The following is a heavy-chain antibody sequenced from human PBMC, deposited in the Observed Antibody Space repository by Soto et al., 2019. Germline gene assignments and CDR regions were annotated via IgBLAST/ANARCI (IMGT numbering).Heavy chain of an antibody. CDR3: ASEKLNSSLIFDY. V-gene: IGHV3-48*02. J-gene: IGHJ4*02. CDR1: GFTFSSYS. CDR2: ISSSSSTI. Sequence: GGSLRLSCAASGFTFSSYSMNWVRQAPGKGLEWVSYISSSSSTIYYADSVKGRFTISRDNAKNSLYLQMNSLRDEDTAVYYCASEKLNSSLIFDYWGQGTLVTVSS. D-gene: IGHD6-6*01.